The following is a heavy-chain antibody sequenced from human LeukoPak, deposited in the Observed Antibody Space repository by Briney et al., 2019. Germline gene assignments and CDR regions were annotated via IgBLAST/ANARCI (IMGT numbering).Heavy chain of an antibody. V-gene: IGHV3-7*01. Sequence: PGGSLRLSCAASGFTFSSYWMTWVRQAPGKGLEWVANIKRDGSAKYYVDSVKGRFTISWDNAKKSLYLQMNSLRAEDTAVYYCARSGKIYFDWLLDYWGQGTLVTVSS. D-gene: IGHD3-9*01. J-gene: IGHJ4*02. CDR1: GFTFSSYW. CDR3: ARSGKIYFDWLLDY. CDR2: IKRDGSAK.